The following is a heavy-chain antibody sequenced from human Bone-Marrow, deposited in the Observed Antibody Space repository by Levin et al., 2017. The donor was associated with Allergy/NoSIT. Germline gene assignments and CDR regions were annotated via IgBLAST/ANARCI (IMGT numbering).Heavy chain of an antibody. J-gene: IGHJ4*02. D-gene: IGHD2-15*01. CDR3: ARDPMTCSGGGCYHFDY. CDR1: GFTFYNYN. V-gene: IGHV3-21*01. CDR2: ISVTGSYI. Sequence: GESLKISCSASGFTFYNYNMHWVRQTPGKGLEWVSSISVTGSYIYYADSGKGRFTIYRANSKNSLSLQMNSLRAEDTAVYYCARDPMTCSGGGCYHFDYWGRGALVTVSS.